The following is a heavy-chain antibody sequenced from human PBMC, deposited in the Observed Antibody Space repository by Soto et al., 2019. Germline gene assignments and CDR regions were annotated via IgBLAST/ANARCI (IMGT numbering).Heavy chain of an antibody. CDR2: ISGSGGTT. Sequence: EVQLLESGGGLVQPGGSLRLSCAASGFTFSSYAMSWVRQAPGKGLEWVSAISGSGGTTYYADSVKGRFTFSRDNSKNTLYLQMHSLTAGDTAVYYCAKTANGWFSAFDIWGQGTMVTVSS. J-gene: IGHJ3*02. D-gene: IGHD6-19*01. V-gene: IGHV3-23*01. CDR3: AKTANGWFSAFDI. CDR1: GFTFSSYA.